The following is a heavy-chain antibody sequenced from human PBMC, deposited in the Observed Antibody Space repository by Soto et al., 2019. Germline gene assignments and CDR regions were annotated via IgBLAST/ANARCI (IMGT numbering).Heavy chain of an antibody. D-gene: IGHD3-22*01. Sequence: QVQVQEWGPGLLERSETLSLACAVSGDSISSHYCIWSRPPPGKGLESIGYLYYGRSANYNPSLKSRVTLSVDTSTNQSSLTLSSMTAADTAVYYCALRSMAVVPEYWGQGTLVTVSS. CDR2: LYYGRSA. CDR3: ALRSMAVVPEY. CDR1: GDSISSHY. J-gene: IGHJ4*02. V-gene: IGHV4-59*11.